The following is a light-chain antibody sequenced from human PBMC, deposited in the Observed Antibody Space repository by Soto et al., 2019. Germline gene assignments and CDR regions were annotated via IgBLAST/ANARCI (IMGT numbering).Light chain of an antibody. CDR1: QSISNW. V-gene: IGKV1-5*03. Sequence: DIQMTQSPSTLSASVGDTVTITCRASQSISNWLAWYQQKPGQAPKLLIHKASTLESGVPSRFSGCGSGTEFTLPISRLQPDVFATFYCQQYGRFPHTFGLVTQLEIK. CDR3: QQYGRFPHT. CDR2: KAS. J-gene: IGKJ2*01.